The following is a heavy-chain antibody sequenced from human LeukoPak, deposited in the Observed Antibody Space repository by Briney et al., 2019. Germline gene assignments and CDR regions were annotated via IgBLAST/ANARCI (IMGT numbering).Heavy chain of an antibody. CDR2: ISGSGAT. CDR3: AKDSRGAAVRVFDY. CDR1: GFTCGGCG. J-gene: IGHJ4*02. D-gene: IGHD2-15*01. Sequence: GGSLRLSCAASGFTCGGCGMTWVRQAPGKGLEWVSSISGSGATYYADSVKGRFMISKDNSKDTLFLQMSGLRAEDTATYSCAKDSRGAAVRVFDYWGLGILVTVSS. V-gene: IGHV3-23*01.